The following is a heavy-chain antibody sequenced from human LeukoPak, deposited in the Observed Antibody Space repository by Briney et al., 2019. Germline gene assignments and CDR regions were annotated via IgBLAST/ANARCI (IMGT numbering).Heavy chain of an antibody. J-gene: IGHJ6*02. Sequence: PGGSLRLSCAASGFTFSSYWMSWVRQAPGKGLEWVANIKQDGSEKYYVDSVKGRFTISRDNAKNSLYLQMNSLRAEDTAVYYCARDHDYGDYLSSRYYGMDVWGRGTTVTVSS. CDR2: IKQDGSEK. V-gene: IGHV3-7*01. CDR1: GFTFSSYW. CDR3: ARDHDYGDYLSSRYYGMDV. D-gene: IGHD4-17*01.